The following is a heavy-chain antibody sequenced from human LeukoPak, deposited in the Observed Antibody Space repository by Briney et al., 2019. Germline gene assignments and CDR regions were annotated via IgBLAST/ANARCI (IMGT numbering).Heavy chain of an antibody. CDR1: GYXFTGYY. V-gene: IGHV1-2*02. Sequence: ASVKVSCKASGYXFTGYYIHWVRQAPGQGLKWMGWINPNSGGTNYAQKFQGRVTMTRDTSISTAYMELSRLRSDDTAVYYCARDLKGYSYGLDWGQGTLVTVSS. D-gene: IGHD5-18*01. CDR2: INPNSGGT. CDR3: ARDLKGYSYGLD. J-gene: IGHJ4*02.